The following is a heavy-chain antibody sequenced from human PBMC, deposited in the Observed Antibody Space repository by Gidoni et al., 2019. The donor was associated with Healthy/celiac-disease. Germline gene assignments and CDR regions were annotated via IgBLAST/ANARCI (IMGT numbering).Heavy chain of an antibody. V-gene: IGHV4-61*02. J-gene: IGHJ5*02. Sequence: QVQLPYSGPELVQPSQTLSLTYSVSGVSISSVSYYWSLIRQPAGKGLEWIGRIYTSRSTNYNPSVTSRVTISVDTSKNQFSLKLSSVTAADTAVYYCARDFPIRYSSSWWWFDPWGQGTLVTVAS. D-gene: IGHD6-13*01. CDR1: GVSISSVSYY. CDR3: ARDFPIRYSSSWWWFDP. CDR2: IYTSRST.